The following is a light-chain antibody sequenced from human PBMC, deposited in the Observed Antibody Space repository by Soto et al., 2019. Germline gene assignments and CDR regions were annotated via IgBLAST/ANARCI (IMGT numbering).Light chain of an antibody. CDR3: HQRQSWPRT. CDR2: LTS. Sequence: EIVLTQSPATLSSFPGDRVTLSCRASQAVNTRLAWYQHKPGQAPRLLIYLTSNRAAGIPARFSSSGSETDFTLTISDVEPEDFAVYYCHQRQSWPRTFGQGTKVDIK. CDR1: QAVNTR. V-gene: IGKV3-11*01. J-gene: IGKJ1*01.